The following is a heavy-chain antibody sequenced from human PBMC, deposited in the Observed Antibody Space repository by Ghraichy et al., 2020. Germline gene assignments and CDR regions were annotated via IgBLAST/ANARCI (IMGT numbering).Heavy chain of an antibody. V-gene: IGHV4-30-4*01. D-gene: IGHD2-21*02. CDR1: GGSISSGDYY. CDR3: ARLAYCGGDCYSNFDY. CDR2: IYYSGST. Sequence: SETLSLTCTVSGGSISSGDYYWSWIRQPPGKGLEWIGYIYYSGSTYYNPSLKSRVTISVDTSKNQFSLKLSSVTAADTAVYYCARLAYCGGDCYSNFDYWGQGTLVTVSS. J-gene: IGHJ4*02.